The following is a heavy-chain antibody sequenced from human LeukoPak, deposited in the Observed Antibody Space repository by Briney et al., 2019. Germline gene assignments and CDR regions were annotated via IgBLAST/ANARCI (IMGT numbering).Heavy chain of an antibody. V-gene: IGHV3-33*01. CDR1: GXTFSSYG. J-gene: IGHJ4*02. D-gene: IGHD3-22*01. CDR2: IWYDGSNK. Sequence: GGSLRLSCAASGXTFSSYGMHWVRQAPGKGLEWVAVIWYDGSNKYYADSAKGRFTISRDNSKNTLYLQMNSLRAEDTAVYYCARAARYYDSSGQGAGFDYWGQGTLVTVSS. CDR3: ARAARYYDSSGQGAGFDY.